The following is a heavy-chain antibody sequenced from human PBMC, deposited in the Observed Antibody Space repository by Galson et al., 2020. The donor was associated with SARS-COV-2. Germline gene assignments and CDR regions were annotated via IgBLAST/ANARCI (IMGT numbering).Heavy chain of an antibody. V-gene: IGHV3-11*03. J-gene: IGHJ1*01. D-gene: IGHD2-15*01. Sequence: GESLKISCAASGFTFSDYYMRWIRQAPGTGLEWISYISSSGSYTNYADSVKRRFSISRDNAKKSQFLQMNSLRAEDTAVYYCARSGRDCSGGICDGAEYCQHWGQGTLVIVSS. CDR1: GFTFSDYY. CDR3: ARSGRDCSGGICDGAEYCQH. CDR2: ISSSGSYT.